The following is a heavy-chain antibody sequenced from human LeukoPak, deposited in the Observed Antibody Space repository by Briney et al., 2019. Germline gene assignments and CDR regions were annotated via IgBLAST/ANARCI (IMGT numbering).Heavy chain of an antibody. Sequence: ASVKVSCKASGYTFTSYDINWVRQATGQGLEWMGWMNPNSGNTGYAQKFQGRVTMTRNTSISTAYMELSSLRSEDTAVYYCARDLIAVAGEFDYWGQGTLVTVSS. D-gene: IGHD6-19*01. J-gene: IGHJ4*02. CDR2: MNPNSGNT. V-gene: IGHV1-8*01. CDR3: ARDLIAVAGEFDY. CDR1: GYTFTSYD.